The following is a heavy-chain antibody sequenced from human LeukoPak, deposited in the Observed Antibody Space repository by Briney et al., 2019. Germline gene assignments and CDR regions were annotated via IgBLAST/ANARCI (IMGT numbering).Heavy chain of an antibody. CDR1: GFTFSRYS. Sequence: SGGSLRLSCAASGFTFSRYSMNWVRQAPGKGLEWVSSISSNSAYIYYADALKGRFTISRDNAKNSLYLQMNSLRAEDTAVYYCAELGITMIGGVWGKGTTVTISS. CDR2: ISSNSAYI. V-gene: IGHV3-21*01. J-gene: IGHJ6*04. CDR3: AELGITMIGGV. D-gene: IGHD3-10*02.